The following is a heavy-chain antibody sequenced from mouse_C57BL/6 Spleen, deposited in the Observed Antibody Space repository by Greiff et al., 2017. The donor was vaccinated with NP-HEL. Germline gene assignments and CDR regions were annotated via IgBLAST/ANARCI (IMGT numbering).Heavy chain of an antibody. CDR3: TTREDYGSSSPWFAY. D-gene: IGHD1-1*01. V-gene: IGHV14-4*01. CDR1: GFNIKDDY. Sequence: VQLQQPGAELVRPGASVKLSCTASGFNIKDDYMHWVKQRPEQGLEWIGWIDPENGDTEYASKFQGKATITADTSSNTAYLQLSSLTSEDTAVYYCTTREDYGSSSPWFAYWGQGTLVTVSA. CDR2: IDPENGDT. J-gene: IGHJ3*01.